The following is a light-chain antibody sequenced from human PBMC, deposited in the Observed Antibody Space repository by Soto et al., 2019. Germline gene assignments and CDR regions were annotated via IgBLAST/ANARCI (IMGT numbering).Light chain of an antibody. CDR3: HQTYSPPLP. J-gene: IGKJ5*01. CDR1: QRISVW. CDR2: QAS. Sequence: DIQITQSPSTLSASVGDRVTITCRASQRISVWLAWYQQKPGNAPNLLIYQASRLESRVPSRFSGSGSGTDFTLTISNLRTEDFATYYCHQTYSPPLPFGQGKRLEI. V-gene: IGKV1-5*03.